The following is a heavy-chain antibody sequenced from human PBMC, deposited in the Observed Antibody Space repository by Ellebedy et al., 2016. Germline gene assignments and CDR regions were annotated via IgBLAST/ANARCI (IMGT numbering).Heavy chain of an antibody. V-gene: IGHV3-23*01. Sequence: GGSLRLSCAASGFTFSSFAMSWVRQSPEKGLEWVSDISGSGGSTYYAGSVKGRFTISRDNSKNTLYLQMNSLRAEDTAVYYCAKDYGDGYNFLSYFDSWGQGALVTVSS. J-gene: IGHJ4*02. D-gene: IGHD5-24*01. CDR2: ISGSGGST. CDR3: AKDYGDGYNFLSYFDS. CDR1: GFTFSSFA.